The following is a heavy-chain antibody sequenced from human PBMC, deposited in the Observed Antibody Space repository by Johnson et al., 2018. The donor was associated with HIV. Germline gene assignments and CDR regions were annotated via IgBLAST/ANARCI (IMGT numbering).Heavy chain of an antibody. J-gene: IGHJ3*02. CDR1: GFTFSDYY. D-gene: IGHD6-13*01. CDR3: ARDGRLAAAGAWGAFDI. Sequence: QVQLVESGGGLVQPGGSLRLSCAASGFTFSDYYMSWIRQAPGKGPVWVSRINSDGSTTDYADSVKGRFTISRDNAKNTLYLQLNSLRTEDTAVYYCARDGRLAAAGAWGAFDIWGQGTMVTVSS. V-gene: IGHV3-11*01. CDR2: INSDGSTT.